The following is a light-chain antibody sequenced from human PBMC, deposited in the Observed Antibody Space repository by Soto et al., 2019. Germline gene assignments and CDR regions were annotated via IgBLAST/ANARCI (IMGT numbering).Light chain of an antibody. CDR2: EVS. V-gene: IGLV2-8*01. CDR3: SSYAGSNKLV. CDR1: SSDVGGYNY. Sequence: QSVLTQPPSASGSPGQSVTISCTGTSSDVGGYNYVSGYQQHPGKAPKPMIYEVSKRPSGVPDRFSVSKSGNTASLTVSGRQAEDEADYYCSSYAGSNKLVFGGGTKLTVL. J-gene: IGLJ2*01.